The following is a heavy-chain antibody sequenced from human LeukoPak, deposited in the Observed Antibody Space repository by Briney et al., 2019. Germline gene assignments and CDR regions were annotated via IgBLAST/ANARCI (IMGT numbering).Heavy chain of an antibody. CDR3: ARDYYSGSRDLDY. CDR1: GFTFSSDW. V-gene: IGHV3-74*01. Sequence: GSLRLSCAASGFTFSSDWMHWVRQAPREGLMWVSLITINVSTATYADSVKGRFANSRDNAKNPMYLQMNSLRAEDTAMYYCARDYYSGSRDLDYWGQGTLVTASS. CDR2: ITINVSTA. D-gene: IGHD3-22*01. J-gene: IGHJ4*02.